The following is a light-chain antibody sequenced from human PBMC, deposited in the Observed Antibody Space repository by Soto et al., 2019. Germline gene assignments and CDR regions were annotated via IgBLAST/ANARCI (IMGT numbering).Light chain of an antibody. V-gene: IGKV1-5*01. CDR1: QSISSW. J-gene: IGKJ1*01. CDR3: QQYNSHPWT. CDR2: DAS. Sequence: DIQMTQSPSTLSASVGDRVTITCRASQSISSWLAWYQQKPGKAPKLLIYDASSLESGVPSRFSGSGSGTAFTLNTSSLQPYDFATYYGQQYNSHPWTFGQGTKVEIK.